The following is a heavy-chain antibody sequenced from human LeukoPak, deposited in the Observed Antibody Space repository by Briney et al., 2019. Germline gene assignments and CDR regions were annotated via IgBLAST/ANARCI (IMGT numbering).Heavy chain of an antibody. J-gene: IGHJ4*02. CDR3: ASSWWELHEARFDY. CDR2: MNPNSGNT. V-gene: IGHV1-8*01. D-gene: IGHD1-26*01. CDR1: GYTFTSYD. Sequence: ASVKVSCKASGYTFTSYDTNWVRQATGQGLEWMGWMNPNSGNTGYAQKFQGRVTMTRNTSISTAYMELSSLRSEDTAVYYCASSWWELHEARFDYWGQGTLVTVSS.